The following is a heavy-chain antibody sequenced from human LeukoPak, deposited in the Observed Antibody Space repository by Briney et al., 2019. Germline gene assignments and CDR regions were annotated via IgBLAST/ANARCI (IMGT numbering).Heavy chain of an antibody. V-gene: IGHV3-21*01. CDR2: ISSSSSYI. Sequence: PGGSLRLSCAASGFTFSSYSMNWVRQAPGKGLEWVSSISSSSSYIYYADSVKGRFTISRDNAKNSLYLQMNSLRAEDTAVYHCARDNDFWSGYYTDGMDVWGQGTTVTVSS. J-gene: IGHJ6*02. CDR3: ARDNDFWSGYYTDGMDV. CDR1: GFTFSSYS. D-gene: IGHD3-3*01.